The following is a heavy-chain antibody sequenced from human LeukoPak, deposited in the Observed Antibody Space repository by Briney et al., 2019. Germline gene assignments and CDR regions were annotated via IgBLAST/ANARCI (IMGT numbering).Heavy chain of an antibody. CDR2: ISGSGGST. J-gene: IGHJ4*02. Sequence: GGSLRLSCAVSGFTFSSYAMSWVRQAPGKGLECVSAISGSGGSTYYADSVKGRFTSSRYNSKNTLYLQMNSLRAEDTAVYYCADSSSWYFPYYWGQGTLVTVSS. CDR3: ADSSSWYFPYY. CDR1: GFTFSSYA. D-gene: IGHD6-13*01. V-gene: IGHV3-23*01.